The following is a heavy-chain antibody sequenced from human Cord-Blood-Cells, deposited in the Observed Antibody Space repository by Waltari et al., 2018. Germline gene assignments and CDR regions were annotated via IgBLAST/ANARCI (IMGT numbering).Heavy chain of an antibody. CDR3: ARVVGATKSSDAFDI. CDR2: TYYRSKWYN. V-gene: IGHV6-1*01. J-gene: IGHJ3*02. Sequence: QVQLQQSGPGLVKPPQTLPPTCATSGDSASSHSTHWNRIRQPPSRGLEWLGRTYYRSKWYNYYAVSVKSRITINPDTSKNQFSLQLNSVTPEDTAVYYCARVVGATKSSDAFDIWGQGTMVTVSS. D-gene: IGHD1-26*01. CDR1: GDSASSHSTH.